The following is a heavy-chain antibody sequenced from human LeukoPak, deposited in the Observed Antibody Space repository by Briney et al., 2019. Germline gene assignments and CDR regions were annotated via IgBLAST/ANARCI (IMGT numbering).Heavy chain of an antibody. CDR2: ITSSSSYI. Sequence: PGGSLRLSCAASGFTFNTYSMNWVRQAPGKGPEWLASITSSSSYIFYADSVKGRFIISRDNAKNSLFLQMNSLRAEDTAVYYCARDEGVTPNIQFLFDYWGQGTLVTVSS. J-gene: IGHJ4*02. CDR1: GFTFNTYS. D-gene: IGHD2/OR15-2a*01. CDR3: ARDEGVTPNIQFLFDY. V-gene: IGHV3-21*01.